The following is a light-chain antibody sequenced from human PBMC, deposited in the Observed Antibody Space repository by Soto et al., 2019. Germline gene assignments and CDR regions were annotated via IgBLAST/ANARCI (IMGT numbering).Light chain of an antibody. CDR3: QYYGSSSWT. J-gene: IGKJ1*01. CDR1: QSVPSNY. V-gene: IGKV3-20*01. CDR2: DTS. Sequence: EIVLTQSPGTLSLSPGDRATLSCRASQSVPSNYLAWYQQKPGQAPRLLIFDTSSRATGIPDNFSGSGSGTDFTLTITRLEPDDFAEYYCQYYGSSSWTFGQGTKVEIK.